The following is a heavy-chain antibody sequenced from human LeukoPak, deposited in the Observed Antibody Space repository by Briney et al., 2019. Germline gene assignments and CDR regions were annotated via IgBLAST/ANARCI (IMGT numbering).Heavy chain of an antibody. CDR1: GFTFSSYA. Sequence: GGSLRLSCAASGFTFSSYAMSWVRQAPGKGLEWLTFIQFDGSNKLYADSVKGRFTVSRDTSKNTVYLQMTSLRVEDTAVYYCAKENDFWSGPEGWGQGTLVTVSS. D-gene: IGHD3-3*01. J-gene: IGHJ4*02. CDR2: IQFDGSNK. V-gene: IGHV3-30*02. CDR3: AKENDFWSGPEG.